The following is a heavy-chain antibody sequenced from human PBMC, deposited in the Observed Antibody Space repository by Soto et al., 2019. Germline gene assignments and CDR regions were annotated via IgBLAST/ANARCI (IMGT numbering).Heavy chain of an antibody. CDR2: ISGYNGDT. J-gene: IGHJ6*01. Sequence: QGQLVQSGGEVKKSGASVKVSCKASGYTFSRYGISWERQAPGQGLEWMGGISGYNGDTNYAQKFQGRVTLLKDTSRATAYMGLRSLSSVDTAVYYCAKTGQPPFYFYSLDVCGQGTTVTVSS. D-gene: IGHD1-1*01. CDR3: AKTGQPPFYFYSLDV. CDR1: GYTFSRYG. V-gene: IGHV1-18*01.